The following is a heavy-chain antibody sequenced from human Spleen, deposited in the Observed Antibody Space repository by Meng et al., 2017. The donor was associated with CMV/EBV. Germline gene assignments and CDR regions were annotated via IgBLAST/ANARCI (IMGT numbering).Heavy chain of an antibody. V-gene: IGHV1-2*02. J-gene: IGHJ4*02. CDR3: AASTTVVTLNGSYYFDY. Sequence: ASVKVSCKASGYTFTGYHMHWVRQAPGQGLEWMGWINPNSGGTNYAQKFQGRVTMTRDTSISTAYMELSRLRFEDTAVYFCAASTTVVTLNGSYYFDYWGQGTLVTVSS. D-gene: IGHD4-23*01. CDR1: GYTFTGYH. CDR2: INPNSGGT.